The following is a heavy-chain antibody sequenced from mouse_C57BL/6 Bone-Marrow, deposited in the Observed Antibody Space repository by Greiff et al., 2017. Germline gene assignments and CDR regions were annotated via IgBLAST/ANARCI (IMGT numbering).Heavy chain of an antibody. D-gene: IGHD1-1*01. CDR3: TRSLIYYGTNY. CDR1: GFNIKDYY. CDR2: IDPEDGET. J-gene: IGHJ2*01. Sequence: VQLQQSGAELVKPGASVKLSCTASGFNIKDYYIHWVKQRTEQGLEWIGRIDPEDGETKSAPKFQDKATITADTSSNTAYLHLSSLTSEDTAVYYCTRSLIYYGTNYWGQGTTLTVSS. V-gene: IGHV14-2*01.